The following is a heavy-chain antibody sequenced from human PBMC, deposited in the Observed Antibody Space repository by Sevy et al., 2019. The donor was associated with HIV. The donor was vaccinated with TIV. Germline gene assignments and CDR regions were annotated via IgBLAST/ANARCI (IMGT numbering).Heavy chain of an antibody. CDR3: ARGSAGYSGYARPKQSFDY. V-gene: IGHV3-21*01. CDR1: GFTFSSYS. D-gene: IGHD5-12*01. CDR2: ISSSSSYI. J-gene: IGHJ4*02. Sequence: GGSLRLSCAASGFTFSSYSMNWVRQAPGKGLEWVSSISSSSSYIYYADSVKGRFTISRDNAKNSLYLQMNSLRAEDTDVYSWARGSAGYSGYARPKQSFDYWGQGTLVTVSS.